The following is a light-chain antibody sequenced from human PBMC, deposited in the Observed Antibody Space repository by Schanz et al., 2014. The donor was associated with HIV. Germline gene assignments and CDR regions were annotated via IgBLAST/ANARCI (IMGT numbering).Light chain of an antibody. CDR2: DVS. V-gene: IGLV2-14*02. J-gene: IGLJ3*02. CDR3: STYTTSNTWV. Sequence: QSALTQPASVSGSPGQSITISCTGTSSDVGSYNLVSWYQHHPGKAPKLMIYDVSNRPSGVSTRFSASKFGDTASLTISGLQAEDEADYYCSTYTTSNTWVFGGGTKLTVL. CDR1: SSDVGSYNL.